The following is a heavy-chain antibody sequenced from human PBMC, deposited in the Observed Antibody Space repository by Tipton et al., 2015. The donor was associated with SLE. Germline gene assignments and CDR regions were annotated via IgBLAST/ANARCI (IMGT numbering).Heavy chain of an antibody. D-gene: IGHD6-6*01. Sequence: SLRLSCAASGFTFSSYSMNWVRQAPGKGLEWVSSISSSSSYIYYADSVKGRFTISRDNAKNSLYLQMNSLRAEDTAVYYCARDQYSSSSGVDYWGQGTLVTVSS. CDR3: ARDQYSSSSGVDY. V-gene: IGHV3-21*01. CDR1: GFTFSSYS. CDR2: ISSSSSYI. J-gene: IGHJ4*02.